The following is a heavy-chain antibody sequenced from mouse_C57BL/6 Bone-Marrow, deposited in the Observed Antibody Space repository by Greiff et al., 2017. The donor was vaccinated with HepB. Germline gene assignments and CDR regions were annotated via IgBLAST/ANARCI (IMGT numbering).Heavy chain of an antibody. CDR3: ARERGLYYCFCFAY. V-gene: IGHV5-4*01. Sequence: EVKLMESGGGLVKPGGSLKLSCAASGFTFSSYAMYWVRQTPEKRLEWVATISDGGSYTYYPDNVKGRFTISGDNAKNNLYLQMSHLKSEDTAMYYCARERGLYYCFCFAYWGQGTLVSVSA. CDR1: GFTFSSYA. CDR2: ISDGGSYT. J-gene: IGHJ3*01. D-gene: IGHD2-2*01.